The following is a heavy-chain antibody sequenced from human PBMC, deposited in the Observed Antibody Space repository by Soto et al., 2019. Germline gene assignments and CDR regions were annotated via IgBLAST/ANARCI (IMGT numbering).Heavy chain of an antibody. J-gene: IGHJ4*02. V-gene: IGHV1-46*01. CDR3: TALLLGY. Sequence: GASVKVSCKTSGYTITNYYIHWVRQAPGQGLEWMGIINFSGGGTTYAQKFQGRVTMTRDTSTSTVYMELSSLRSEDTAVYYCTALLLGYWGQGTLVTVSS. CDR2: INFSGGGT. CDR1: GYTITNYY. D-gene: IGHD1-26*01.